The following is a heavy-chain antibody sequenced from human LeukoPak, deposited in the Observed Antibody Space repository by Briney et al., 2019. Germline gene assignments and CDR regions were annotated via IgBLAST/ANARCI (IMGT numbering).Heavy chain of an antibody. J-gene: IGHJ6*03. V-gene: IGHV3-53*01. D-gene: IGHD4-17*01. Sequence: GGSLRLSCAASGFTVSSNYMSWVRQAPGKGLEWVSVIYSGGSTYYADSVKGQFTISRDNSKNTLYLQMNSLRAEDTAVYYCARGLYGDYGGYYYYYMDVWGKGTTVTVSS. CDR3: ARGLYGDYGGYYYYYMDV. CDR2: IYSGGST. CDR1: GFTVSSNY.